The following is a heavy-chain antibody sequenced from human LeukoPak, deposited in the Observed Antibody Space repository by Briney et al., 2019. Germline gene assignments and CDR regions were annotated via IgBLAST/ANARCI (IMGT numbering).Heavy chain of an antibody. Sequence: GGSLRLSCAASGFTFSSYAMSWVRQVPGKGLEWVSAISGSGGSTYYADSVKGRFTISRDNSKNTLYLQMNSLRAEDTAVYYCAKDRDLESPYYYYGMDVWGQGTTVTVSS. D-gene: IGHD3-3*01. V-gene: IGHV3-23*01. CDR1: GFTFSSYA. CDR3: AKDRDLESPYYYYGMDV. CDR2: ISGSGGST. J-gene: IGHJ6*02.